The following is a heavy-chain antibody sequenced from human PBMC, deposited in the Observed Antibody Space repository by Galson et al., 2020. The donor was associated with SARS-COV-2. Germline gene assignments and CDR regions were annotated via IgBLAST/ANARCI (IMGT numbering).Heavy chain of an antibody. CDR3: AKDQALIVYYYDSSGQFGYYFDY. Sequence: GGSLRLSCAASGFTFSSYAMSWVRQAPGKGLEWVSAISGSGGSTYYADSVKGRFTISRDNSKNTLYLQMNSLRAEDTAVYYCAKDQALIVYYYDSSGQFGYYFDYWGQGTLVTVSS. J-gene: IGHJ4*02. V-gene: IGHV3-23*01. CDR2: ISGSGGST. D-gene: IGHD3-22*01. CDR1: GFTFSSYA.